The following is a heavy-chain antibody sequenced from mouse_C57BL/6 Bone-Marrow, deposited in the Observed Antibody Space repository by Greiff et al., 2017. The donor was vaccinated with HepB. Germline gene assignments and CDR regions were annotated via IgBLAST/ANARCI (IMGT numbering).Heavy chain of an antibody. Sequence: EVHLVESGGGLVKPGGSLKLSCAASGFTFSSYAMSWVRQTPEKRLEWVATISDGGSYTYYPDNVKGRFTISRDNAKNNLYLQMSHLKSEDTAMYYCARGNIYFDYWGQGTTLTVSS. CDR1: GFTFSSYA. J-gene: IGHJ2*01. CDR3: ARGNIYFDY. V-gene: IGHV5-4*01. D-gene: IGHD5-2*01. CDR2: ISDGGSYT.